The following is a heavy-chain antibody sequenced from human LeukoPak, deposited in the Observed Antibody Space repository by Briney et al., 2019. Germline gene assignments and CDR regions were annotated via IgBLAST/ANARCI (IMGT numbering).Heavy chain of an antibody. Sequence: GRSLRLSCAASRFSFSSYAMHWVRQAPGKGLEWVAVVSHDGNNKYYADSVKGRFIISRDNSKNTLYLQMNSLRAEDTAVYYCARASYDSSGYFFYAPDFWGQGTLVTVSS. CDR3: ARASYDSSGYFFYAPDF. CDR2: VSHDGNNK. V-gene: IGHV3-30-3*01. CDR1: RFSFSSYA. J-gene: IGHJ4*02. D-gene: IGHD3-22*01.